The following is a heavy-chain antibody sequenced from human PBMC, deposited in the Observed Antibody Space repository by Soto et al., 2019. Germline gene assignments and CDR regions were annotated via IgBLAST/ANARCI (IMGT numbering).Heavy chain of an antibody. J-gene: IGHJ4*02. CDR3: ARDPQNNYFDY. CDR1: GGSISSYY. CDR2: IYYSGST. Sequence: SETLSLTCTFSGGSISSYYWSWIRQPPGKGLEWIGYIYYSGSTNYNPSLKSRVTISVDTSKNQFSLKLSSVTAADTAVYYCARDPQNNYFDYWGQGTLVTVSS. V-gene: IGHV4-59*01.